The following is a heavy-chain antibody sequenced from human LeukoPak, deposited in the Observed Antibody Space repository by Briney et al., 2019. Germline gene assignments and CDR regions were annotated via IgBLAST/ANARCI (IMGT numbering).Heavy chain of an antibody. CDR2: IYSGGST. Sequence: GGSLRLSCAASGFTVSSNYMSWVRQAPGKGLEWVSVIYSGGSTYYADSVKGRFTISRDNSKNTLYLQMNSLRAEDTAVYYCARDRGLWFGELSHGMDVWGQGTTVTVSS. D-gene: IGHD3-10*01. V-gene: IGHV3-66*01. J-gene: IGHJ6*02. CDR3: ARDRGLWFGELSHGMDV. CDR1: GFTVSSNY.